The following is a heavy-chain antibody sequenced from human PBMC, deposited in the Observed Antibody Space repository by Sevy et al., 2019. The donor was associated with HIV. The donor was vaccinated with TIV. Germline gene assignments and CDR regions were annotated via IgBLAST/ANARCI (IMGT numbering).Heavy chain of an antibody. D-gene: IGHD3-10*01. V-gene: IGHV3-30-3*01. CDR2: ISYDGSNK. Sequence: GGSLRLSCAASGFTFSSYAMHWVRQAPGKGLEWVAVISYDGSNKYYADSVKGRFTISRDNSQNTLYLQMNSLRAEDTAVYYCARDKRAGSGSGTALYFDYWGQGTLVTVSS. CDR3: ARDKRAGSGSGTALYFDY. CDR1: GFTFSSYA. J-gene: IGHJ4*02.